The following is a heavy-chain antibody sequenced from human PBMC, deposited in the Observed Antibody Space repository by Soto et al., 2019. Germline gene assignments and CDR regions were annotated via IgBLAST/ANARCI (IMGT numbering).Heavy chain of an antibody. D-gene: IGHD3-16*01. CDR2: IYYSGST. Sequence: QVQLQESGPGLVKPSETLSLTCTVSGGSISIYYWSWIRQPPGKGLEWIGYIYYSGSTNYNPSLKSRVTISVDTSKNQFSLKLSSVTAADTAVYYCARGASWGGVDYWGQGPLVTVSS. CDR3: ARGASWGGVDY. V-gene: IGHV4-59*01. CDR1: GGSISIYY. J-gene: IGHJ4*02.